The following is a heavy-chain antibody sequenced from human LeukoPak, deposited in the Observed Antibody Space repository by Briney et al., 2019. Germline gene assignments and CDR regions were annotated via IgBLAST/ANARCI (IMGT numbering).Heavy chain of an antibody. Sequence: TGGSLRLSCTGSGFTFGDYAMSWVRQAPGKGLEWVSAIYSGGGTYYADSVKGRFTLSRDISKNALYLQMNSLRAEDTAVYYCVRDASWGQGTLVTVSS. CDR1: GFTFGDYA. V-gene: IGHV3-66*01. CDR3: VRDAS. J-gene: IGHJ4*02. CDR2: IYSGGGT.